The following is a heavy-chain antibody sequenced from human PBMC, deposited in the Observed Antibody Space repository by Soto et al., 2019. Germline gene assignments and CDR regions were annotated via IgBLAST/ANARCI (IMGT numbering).Heavy chain of an antibody. V-gene: IGHV1-18*01. J-gene: IGHJ6*02. D-gene: IGHD1-26*01. CDR3: GLVESGSYSYYYYGMDV. CDR1: GYTFTSYG. Sequence: ASVKVSCKASGYTFTSYGISWVRQAPGQGLEWMGWISPYNGNTNYAQKLQGRVTMTTDKSTSTAYMELSSLRSEDTAVYYCGLVESGSYSYYYYGMDVWGQGTTVTVSS. CDR2: ISPYNGNT.